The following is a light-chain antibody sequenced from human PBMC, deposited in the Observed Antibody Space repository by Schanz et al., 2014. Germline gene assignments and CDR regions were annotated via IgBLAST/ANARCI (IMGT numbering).Light chain of an antibody. V-gene: IGKV3D-20*02. CDR2: GAS. CDR1: QSVSSSY. Sequence: EIVLTQSPATLSLSPGERATLSCRASQSVSSSYLAWYQQKPGQAPRLLIYGASSRATGIPDRFSGSGSGTDFTLTIRSLEPEDFAVYYCQHRSIWPPGITFGPGTKVVIK. J-gene: IGKJ3*01. CDR3: QHRSIWPPGIT.